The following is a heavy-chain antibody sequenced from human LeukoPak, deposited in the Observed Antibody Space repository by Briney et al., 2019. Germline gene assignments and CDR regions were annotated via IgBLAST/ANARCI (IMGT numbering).Heavy chain of an antibody. CDR2: IYYSGNT. V-gene: IGHV4-39*01. D-gene: IGHD2-21*02. J-gene: IGHJ4*02. CDR3: ASQPGGVTNYFDY. Sequence: SETLSLTCIVSGGSISRSSYYWGWIRQPPGKGLEWIGSIYYSGNTYYYPSLKSRVTISVDTSKNQFSLKLSSVTAADTAVYYCASQPGGVTNYFDYWGQGTLVTVSS. CDR1: GGSISRSSYY.